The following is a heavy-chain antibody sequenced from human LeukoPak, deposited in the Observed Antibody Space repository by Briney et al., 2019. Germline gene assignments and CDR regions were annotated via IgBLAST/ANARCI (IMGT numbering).Heavy chain of an antibody. Sequence: SETLSLTCTVSGGSISSSSYYWGWIRQPPGKGLEWIGSIYYSGSTYYNPSLKSRVTISVDTSKNQFSLKLGSVTAADTAVYYCATAEYSSGWYAFDYWGQGTLVTVSS. CDR1: GGSISSSSYY. V-gene: IGHV4-39*01. CDR2: IYYSGST. J-gene: IGHJ4*02. D-gene: IGHD6-19*01. CDR3: ATAEYSSGWYAFDY.